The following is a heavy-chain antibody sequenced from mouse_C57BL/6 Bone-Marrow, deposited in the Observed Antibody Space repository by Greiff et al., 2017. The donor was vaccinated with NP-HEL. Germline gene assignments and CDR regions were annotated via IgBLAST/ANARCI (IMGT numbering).Heavy chain of an antibody. CDR3: ASITTVVDYYAMDY. V-gene: IGHV1-4*01. Sequence: QVQLQQSGAELARPGASVKMSCKASGYTFTSYTMHWVKQRPGPGLEWIGYINPSSGYTKYNQKFKDKATLTADKSSSTAYMQLSSLPSEDSAVYYCASITTVVDYYAMDYWGQGTSVTVSS. CDR2: INPSSGYT. CDR1: GYTFTSYT. D-gene: IGHD1-1*01. J-gene: IGHJ4*01.